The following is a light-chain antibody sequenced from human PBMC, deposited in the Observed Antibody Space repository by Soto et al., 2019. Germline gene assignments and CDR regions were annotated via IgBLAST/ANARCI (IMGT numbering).Light chain of an antibody. CDR2: GNN. CDR1: SSNIGAGYD. Sequence: QAVVTQPPSVSGAPGQRVTISCTGSSSNIGAGYDVHWYQQTPGTAPKLLIYGNNNRPSGVPDRFSGSKSGTSASLAITGLQAEDEAVYYCQSYDSSLGVVFGGGTQLTVL. V-gene: IGLV1-40*01. CDR3: QSYDSSLGVV. J-gene: IGLJ2*01.